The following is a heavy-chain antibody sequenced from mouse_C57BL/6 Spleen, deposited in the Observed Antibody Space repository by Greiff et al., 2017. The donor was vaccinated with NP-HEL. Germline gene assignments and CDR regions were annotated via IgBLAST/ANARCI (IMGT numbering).Heavy chain of an antibody. V-gene: IGHV1-81*01. CDR3: ARVKMDYDDDGGPWFAY. J-gene: IGHJ3*01. Sequence: QVQLQQSGAELARPGASVKLSCKASGYTFTSYGISWVKQRTGQGLEWIGEIYPRSGNTYYNEKFKGKATLTADKSSSTAYMELRSLTSEDSAVYFCARVKMDYDDDGGPWFAYWGQGTLVTVSA. D-gene: IGHD2-4*01. CDR2: IYPRSGNT. CDR1: GYTFTSYG.